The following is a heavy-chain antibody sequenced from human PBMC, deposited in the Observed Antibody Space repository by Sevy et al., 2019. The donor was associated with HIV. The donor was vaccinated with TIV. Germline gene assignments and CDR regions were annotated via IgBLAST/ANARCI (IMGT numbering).Heavy chain of an antibody. Sequence: ASVKVSCKASGYTFTGYYIHWVRQAPGQGLEWMGWINPNTGGTNFAQKFQGWVTMTRDTSITTAYMELSRLRSDDTAVYYCTRHRTYSSGWLGNYYYDMDVWGQGTTVIVSS. CDR1: GYTFTGYY. CDR3: TRHRTYSSGWLGNYYYDMDV. V-gene: IGHV1-2*04. CDR2: INPNTGGT. D-gene: IGHD6-19*01. J-gene: IGHJ6*02.